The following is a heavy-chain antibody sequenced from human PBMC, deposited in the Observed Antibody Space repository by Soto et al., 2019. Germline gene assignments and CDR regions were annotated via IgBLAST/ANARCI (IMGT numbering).Heavy chain of an antibody. V-gene: IGHV1-2*04. CDR2: INPNSGGT. Sequence: GASVKVSCKASGYTFTGYYMHWVRQAPGQGLEWMGWINPNSGGTNYAQKFQGWVTMTRDTSISTAYMELSRLRSDDTAVYYCATGYCSGGSCPADYYGMDVWGQGTTVTVSS. CDR3: ATGYCSGGSCPADYYGMDV. D-gene: IGHD2-15*01. J-gene: IGHJ6*02. CDR1: GYTFTGYY.